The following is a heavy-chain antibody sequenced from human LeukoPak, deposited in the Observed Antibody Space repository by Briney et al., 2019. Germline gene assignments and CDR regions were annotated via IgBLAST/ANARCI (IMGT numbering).Heavy chain of an antibody. CDR3: ASSPRLTTSWFLFDS. J-gene: IGHJ5*01. V-gene: IGHV4-59*08. D-gene: IGHD2-2*01. CDR1: GDYFSNYY. CDR2: VYYSGST. Sequence: PSETLSLTCSVSGDYFSNYYWTWLRQPPGKGLEGIGYVYYSGSTNYNPSLKTRLHLSVDTSKNRFSLKLSSVTAADTAVYYCASSPRLTTSWFLFDSWGHGTLVTVSS.